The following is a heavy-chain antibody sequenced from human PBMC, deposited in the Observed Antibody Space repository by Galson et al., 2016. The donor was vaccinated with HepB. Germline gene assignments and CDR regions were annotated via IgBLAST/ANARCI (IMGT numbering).Heavy chain of an antibody. Sequence: TLSLTCSVSGGSIGGATYYWSWIRQPAGKGLEWIGRISTSGNTNYNPSLKSRVTISIDRSNNRFSLKLLSVTAAGTATYYCTRDEGSSYDFCGDSDPPYSYYYRDFWGKGTTVTVSS. CDR2: ISTSGNT. CDR3: TRDEGSSYDFCGDSDPPYSYYYRDF. J-gene: IGHJ6*03. V-gene: IGHV4-61*02. D-gene: IGHD3-3*01. CDR1: GGSIGGATYY.